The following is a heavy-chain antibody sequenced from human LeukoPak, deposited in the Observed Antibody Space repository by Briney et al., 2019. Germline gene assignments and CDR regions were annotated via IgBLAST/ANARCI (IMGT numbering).Heavy chain of an antibody. CDR2: INPSDGKT. CDR1: GYTFTNYY. CDR3: ARETTNYYFDY. J-gene: IGHJ4*02. D-gene: IGHD1-7*01. Sequence: ASVKVSCKASGYTFTNYYMHWVRQAPGQGLEWMGIINPSDGKTSYAQKFQGRVTMTRDTSISTAYMELSRLRSDDTAVYYCARETTNYYFDYWGQGTLVTVSS. V-gene: IGHV1-46*01.